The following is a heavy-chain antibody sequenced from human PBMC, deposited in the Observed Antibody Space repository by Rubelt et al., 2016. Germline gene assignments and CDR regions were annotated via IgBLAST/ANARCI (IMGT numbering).Heavy chain of an antibody. CDR2: ISHRAGT. Sequence: QVQLQQWGAGLLQPSDTLSLTCGVYGVSFLGYSWIWIRPPPGKALAWIGEISHRAGTNSNPSLKRRVTIAVDTSKNQFSLNLTSVTAADTAVYYCARNDHYDSRWGQGTLVTVSS. CDR3: ARNDHYDSR. J-gene: IGHJ4*02. D-gene: IGHD3-22*01. V-gene: IGHV4-34*01. CDR1: GVSFLGYS.